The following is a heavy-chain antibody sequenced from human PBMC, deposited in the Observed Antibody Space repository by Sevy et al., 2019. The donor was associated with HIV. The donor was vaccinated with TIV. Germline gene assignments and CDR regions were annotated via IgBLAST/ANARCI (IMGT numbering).Heavy chain of an antibody. CDR3: ARDGDKGPYSSSWYGSPDY. V-gene: IGHV3-48*01. CDR2: ISSSSSTI. D-gene: IGHD6-13*01. Sequence: GGSLRLSCAASGFTFSSYSMNWVRQAPGKGLEWVSYISSSSSTIYYADSVKGRFTISRDNAKNPLYLQMNSLRAEDTAVYYCARDGDKGPYSSSWYGSPDYWGQGTLVTVSS. J-gene: IGHJ4*02. CDR1: GFTFSSYS.